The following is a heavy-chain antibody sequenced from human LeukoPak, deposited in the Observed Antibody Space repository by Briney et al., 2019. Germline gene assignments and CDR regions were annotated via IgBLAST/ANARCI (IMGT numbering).Heavy chain of an antibody. CDR3: ARHRYRSGSDWIDP. CDR1: GGSFSGYY. Sequence: SETLSLTCAVYGGSFSGYYWSWIRQPPGKGLEWIGEINHSGSTNYNPSLKSRVTISVDTSKNQFSLKLSSVTAADTAVYYCARHRYRSGSDWIDPWGQGTLVTVSS. V-gene: IGHV4-34*01. J-gene: IGHJ5*02. CDR2: INHSGST. D-gene: IGHD1-26*01.